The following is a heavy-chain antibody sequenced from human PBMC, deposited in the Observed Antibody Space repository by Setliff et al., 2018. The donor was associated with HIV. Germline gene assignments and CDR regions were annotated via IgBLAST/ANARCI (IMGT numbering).Heavy chain of an antibody. Sequence: GGSLRLSCAASGFTFRNYKFNWVRQAPGRGLEWVSSISIGSGGAIDYADSVQGRFTISRDNSKNSLYLQMNGLRVEDTGVYYCAAQGVLWGQGTQVTVSS. V-gene: IGHV3-21*01. CDR1: GFTFRNYK. J-gene: IGHJ4*02. CDR2: ISIGSGGAI. CDR3: AAQGVL.